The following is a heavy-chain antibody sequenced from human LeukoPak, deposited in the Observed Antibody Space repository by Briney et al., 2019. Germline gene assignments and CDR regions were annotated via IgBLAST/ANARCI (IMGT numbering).Heavy chain of an antibody. CDR3: AGGVGSGSYYNVYYYYGMDV. Sequence: PSETLSLTCAVSGGSISSSNWWSWVRQPPGKGLEWIGEIYHSGSTNYNPSLKSRVTISVDKSKNQFSLKLSSVTAADTAVYYCAGGVGSGSYYNVYYYYGMDVWGQGTTVTVSS. V-gene: IGHV4-4*02. D-gene: IGHD3-10*01. CDR2: IYHSGST. CDR1: GGSISSSNW. J-gene: IGHJ6*02.